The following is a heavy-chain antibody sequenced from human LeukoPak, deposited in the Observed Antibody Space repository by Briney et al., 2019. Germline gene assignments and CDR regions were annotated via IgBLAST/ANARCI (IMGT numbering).Heavy chain of an antibody. V-gene: IGHV4-59*01. J-gene: IGHJ5*02. CDR1: GGSISGYY. CDR3: ARDMKSEGWFDP. CDR2: IYYSGST. D-gene: IGHD3-16*01. Sequence: PSETLSLTCIVSGGSISGYYWNWIRQPPGKGLEWIGYIYYSGSTNYNPSLKSRVTISVDTSKNQFSLKLSSVTAADTAVYYCARDMKSEGWFDPWGQGTLVTVSS.